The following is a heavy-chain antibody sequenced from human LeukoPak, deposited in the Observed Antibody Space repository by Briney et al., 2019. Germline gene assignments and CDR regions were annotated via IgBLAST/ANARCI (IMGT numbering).Heavy chain of an antibody. Sequence: PSETLSLTSTLSGGSISSGSSYGSWIRQPARNGLELIGRISTSASTNYNPSLKSQVTISVDTSKNQFSLKLSSVTAADTAVYFCASAQFWSGGSCYEYYYYYMDVWGKGTTVTVSS. V-gene: IGHV4-61*02. CDR1: GGSISSGSSY. CDR3: ASAQFWSGGSCYEYYYYYMDV. D-gene: IGHD2-15*01. CDR2: ISTSAST. J-gene: IGHJ6*03.